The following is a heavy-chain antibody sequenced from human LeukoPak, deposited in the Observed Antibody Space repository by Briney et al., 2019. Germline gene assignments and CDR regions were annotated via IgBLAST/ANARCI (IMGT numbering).Heavy chain of an antibody. J-gene: IGHJ3*02. CDR3: ARDRDAFDI. CDR1: GFTFSSYA. Sequence: GGSLRLSCAASGFTFSSYAMHWVRQAPGKGLEWVAVISYDGSNRYYADSVKGRFTISRDNSKNTLYLQMNSLRAEDTAVYYCARDRDAFDIWGQGTMVTVSS. V-gene: IGHV3-30*04. CDR2: ISYDGSNR.